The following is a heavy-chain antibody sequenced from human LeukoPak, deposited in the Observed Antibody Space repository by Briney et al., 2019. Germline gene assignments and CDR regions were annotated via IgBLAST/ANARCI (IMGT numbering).Heavy chain of an antibody. Sequence: AASVKVSCKASGGTFSSYAISWVRQAPGQGLEWMGGIIPIFGTANYAQKFQGRVTITTDESTSTAYMELSSLRSEDTAVYYCARGGANYYDSWSLKYLRHYYYMDVWGKGTTVTVSS. J-gene: IGHJ6*03. CDR1: GGTFSSYA. CDR3: ARGGANYYDSWSLKYLRHYYYMDV. D-gene: IGHD3-22*01. V-gene: IGHV1-69*05. CDR2: IIPIFGTA.